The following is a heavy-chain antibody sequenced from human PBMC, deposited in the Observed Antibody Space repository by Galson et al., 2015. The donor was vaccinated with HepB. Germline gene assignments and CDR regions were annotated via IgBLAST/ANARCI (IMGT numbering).Heavy chain of an antibody. V-gene: IGHV3-43*01. CDR3: AKADDSTMIVVPPGGY. D-gene: IGHD3-22*01. CDR2: ISWDGGST. J-gene: IGHJ4*02. CDR1: GFTFDDYT. Sequence: SLRLSCAASGFTFDDYTMHWVRQAPGKGLEWVSLISWDGGSTYYADSVKGRFTISRDNSKNSLYLQMNSLRTEDTALYYCAKADDSTMIVVPPGGYWGQGTLVTVSS.